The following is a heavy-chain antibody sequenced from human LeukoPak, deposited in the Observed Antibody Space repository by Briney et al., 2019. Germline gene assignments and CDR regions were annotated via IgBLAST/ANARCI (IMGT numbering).Heavy chain of an antibody. CDR1: GGSISSYY. V-gene: IGHV4-59*01. J-gene: IGHJ4*02. CDR2: IYYSGST. CDR3: ARDTLHYGGYYFDY. D-gene: IGHD4-23*01. Sequence: SETLSLTCTVSGGSISSYYWSWIRQPPGKGLEWIGYIYYSGSTNYNPSLKSRVTISVDTSKNQFSLKLSSVTAADTAVYYCARDTLHYGGYYFDYWGQGTLVTVSS.